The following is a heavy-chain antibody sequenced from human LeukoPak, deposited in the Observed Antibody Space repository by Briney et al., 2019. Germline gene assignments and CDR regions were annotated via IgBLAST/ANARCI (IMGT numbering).Heavy chain of an antibody. CDR2: ISGSGGST. V-gene: IGHV3-23*01. CDR3: VKDYPGYRGLDY. D-gene: IGHD5-12*01. CDR1: GFTFSSYA. Sequence: GGSLRLSCAASGFTFSSYAMSWVRQAPGKGLEWVSAISGSGGSTYYADSVKGRFTISRDNTKNSLYLEMNSLRTEDTALYYCVKDYPGYRGLDYWGQGTLVTVSS. J-gene: IGHJ4*02.